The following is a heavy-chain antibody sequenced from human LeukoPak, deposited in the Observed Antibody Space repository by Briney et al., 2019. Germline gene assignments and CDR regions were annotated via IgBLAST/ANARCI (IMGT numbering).Heavy chain of an antibody. CDR3: ARDPLWFGELGAFDI. CDR1: GFTFSSYE. Sequence: PGGSLRLSCAASGFTFSSYEMNWVRQAPGKGLEWVSYISSSSSYTNYADSVKGRFTISRDNAKNSLYLQMNSLRAEDTAVYYCARDPLWFGELGAFDIWGQGTMVTVSS. D-gene: IGHD3-10*01. J-gene: IGHJ3*02. V-gene: IGHV3-48*03. CDR2: ISSSSSYT.